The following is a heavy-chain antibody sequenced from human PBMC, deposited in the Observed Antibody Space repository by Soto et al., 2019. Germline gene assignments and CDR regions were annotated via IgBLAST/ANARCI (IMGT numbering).Heavy chain of an antibody. V-gene: IGHV4-34*01. Sequence: QVQLQQWGAGLLKPSETLSLTCDVYGGSFSRYYWNWISQPPGKGLEWLGEINHSGSTNYNPSLESRVTISLDTSKTQFALKLTSVTAADTAVYYCARGEGRLVVTWFDPWGQGTLVTVSS. J-gene: IGHJ5*02. CDR3: ARGEGRLVVTWFDP. CDR1: GGSFSRYY. CDR2: INHSGST. D-gene: IGHD2-2*01.